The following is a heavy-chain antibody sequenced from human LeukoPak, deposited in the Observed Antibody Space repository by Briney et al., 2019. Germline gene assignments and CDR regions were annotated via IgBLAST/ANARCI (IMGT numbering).Heavy chain of an antibody. CDR3: ARAPRYCSGGCFHRLDY. CDR1: SGAFSGYY. D-gene: IGHD2-15*01. Sequence: SETLSLTCAVYSGAFSGYYWSWIRQPPGKGLEWIGEFNHSGSTNYNPSLKSRVTISGDTSKKQFSLKLSSVTAADTAVYYCARAPRYCSGGCFHRLDYWGQGTLVTVSS. CDR2: FNHSGST. J-gene: IGHJ4*02. V-gene: IGHV4-34*01.